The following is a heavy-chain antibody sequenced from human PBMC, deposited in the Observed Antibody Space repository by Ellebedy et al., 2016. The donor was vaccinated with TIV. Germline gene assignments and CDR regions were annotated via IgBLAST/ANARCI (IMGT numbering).Heavy chain of an antibody. D-gene: IGHD1-26*01. CDR1: GFSFRSYW. CDR2: INQDGSDK. V-gene: IGHV3-7*01. Sequence: GESLKISCGASGFSFRSYWMTWVRQAPGKGLEWVANINQDGSDKYYVDSVKGRFTISRDSAKNSLYLQMNSLRVDDAAMYYCATDGSYGDYLSPTHAFEIWGQGTMLIVSS. CDR3: ATDGSYGDYLSPTHAFEI. J-gene: IGHJ3*02.